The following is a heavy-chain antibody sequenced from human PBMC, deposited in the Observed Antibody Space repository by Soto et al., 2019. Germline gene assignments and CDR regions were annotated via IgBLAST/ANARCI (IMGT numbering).Heavy chain of an antibody. CDR1: GGSFSGYY. CDR3: ARTSRFDY. D-gene: IGHD6-6*01. Sequence: QVQLQQWGAGLLKPSETLSLTYAVYGGSFSGYYWSWIRQPPGKGLEWIGEINHSGSTNYNPSLKSRATISVDTSKNQFSLKLSSVTAADTAVYYCARTSRFDYWGQGTLVTVSS. V-gene: IGHV4-34*01. CDR2: INHSGST. J-gene: IGHJ4*02.